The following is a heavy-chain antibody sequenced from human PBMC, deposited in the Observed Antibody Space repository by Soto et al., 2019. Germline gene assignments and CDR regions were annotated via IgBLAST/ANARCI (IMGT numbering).Heavy chain of an antibody. D-gene: IGHD2-15*01. CDR3: ARGYCSGGSCYDDAFDI. V-gene: IGHV1-69*02. J-gene: IGHJ3*02. CDR1: GGTFSSYT. Sequence: SVKVSCKASGGTFSSYTISWVRQAPGQGLEWMGRIIPILGIANYAQKFQGRVTITADKSTSTAYMELSSLRSEDTAVYYCARGYCSGGSCYDDAFDIWGQGTMVTVSS. CDR2: IIPILGIA.